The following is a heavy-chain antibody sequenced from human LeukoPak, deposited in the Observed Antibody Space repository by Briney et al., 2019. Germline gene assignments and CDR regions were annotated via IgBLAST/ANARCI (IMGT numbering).Heavy chain of an antibody. D-gene: IGHD2-21*01. CDR2: ISRRSGAT. J-gene: IGHJ4*02. CDR1: GSIFSDYY. CDR3: VSWAGGNSNVASFEF. Sequence: EASVKVSCKASGSIFSDYYMQWVRQVPGRGFEWMGWISRRSGATKIAQKFQGRVTLTRDTSISTAYVELTNLASDDTAVYYCVSWAGGNSNVASFEFWGQGTLVLVSS. V-gene: IGHV1-2*02.